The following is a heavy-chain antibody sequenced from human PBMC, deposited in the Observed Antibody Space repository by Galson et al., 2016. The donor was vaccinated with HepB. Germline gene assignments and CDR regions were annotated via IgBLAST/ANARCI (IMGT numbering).Heavy chain of an antibody. CDR3: ARAHRWELFTEY. CDR1: GFKFSTYG. J-gene: IGHJ4*02. CDR2: IWYDGGTK. Sequence: SLRLSCAASGFKFSTYGMHWVRQAPGKGLEWVAVIWYDGGTKYYADSVKGRFTIARDNSKNTLYLQMNSLRAEDTAVYYCARAHRWELFTEYGGQGTLVTVSS. V-gene: IGHV3-33*01. D-gene: IGHD3-10*01.